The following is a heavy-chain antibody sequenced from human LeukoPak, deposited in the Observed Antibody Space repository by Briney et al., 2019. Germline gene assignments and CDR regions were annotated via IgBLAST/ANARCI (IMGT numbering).Heavy chain of an antibody. V-gene: IGHV3-53*01. CDR3: TTAAGYNYGQY. Sequence: PGGSLRPSCAASGLTVSSNYMNWVRQAPGKGLEWVSALYIGGNTYYADSVRGRFTISRDNSKNTLYLQMNSLRAEDTAIYYCTTAAGYNYGQYWGQGTLVTVS. D-gene: IGHD5-18*01. J-gene: IGHJ4*02. CDR2: LYIGGNT. CDR1: GLTVSSNY.